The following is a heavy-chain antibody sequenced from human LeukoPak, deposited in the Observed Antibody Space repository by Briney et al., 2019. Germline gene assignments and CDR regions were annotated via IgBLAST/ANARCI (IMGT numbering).Heavy chain of an antibody. Sequence: GSLRLSCAASGFTLTSYAMSWVRQAPGKGLEWVSAMSGSGDSTNYADSVKGRFTISRDNSKNTVYLQMNGLRADDTAVYYCTKDLRGWSNSWGQGTLVTVSS. J-gene: IGHJ5*01. CDR2: MSGSGDST. CDR3: TKDLRGWSNS. V-gene: IGHV3-23*01. CDR1: GFTLTSYA. D-gene: IGHD5/OR15-5a*01.